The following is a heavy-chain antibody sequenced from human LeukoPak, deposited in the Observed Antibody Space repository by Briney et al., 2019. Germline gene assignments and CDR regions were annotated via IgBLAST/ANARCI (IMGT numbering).Heavy chain of an antibody. J-gene: IGHJ4*02. CDR1: GGSISSSSYY. Sequence: SETLSLTCTVSGGSISSSSYYWSWIRQPPGKGLEWIGYIYYSGSTNYNPSLKSRVTISVDTSKNQFSLKLSSVTAADTAVYYCAREGGGNLFDYWGQGTLVTVSS. CDR3: AREGGGNLFDY. D-gene: IGHD4-23*01. V-gene: IGHV4-61*01. CDR2: IYYSGST.